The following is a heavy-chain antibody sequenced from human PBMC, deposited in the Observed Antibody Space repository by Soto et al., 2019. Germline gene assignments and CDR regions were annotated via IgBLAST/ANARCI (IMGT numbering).Heavy chain of an antibody. CDR1: GDTFINYS. CDR2: ILPMSGGP. V-gene: IGHV1-69*01. D-gene: IGHD2-21*01. Sequence: QVQLVQSAAEVKKPGSSVKISCKASGDTFINYSFSWMRQAPGQGLEWMGGILPMSGGPNSAEKFHDRLSLTANQSTGTVSMQLSRLTSDDTAVYYCARVGIRLIPSDLGGGYHFEGLDVWGQGTNVTVS. CDR3: ARVGIRLIPSDLGGGYHFEGLDV. J-gene: IGHJ6*02.